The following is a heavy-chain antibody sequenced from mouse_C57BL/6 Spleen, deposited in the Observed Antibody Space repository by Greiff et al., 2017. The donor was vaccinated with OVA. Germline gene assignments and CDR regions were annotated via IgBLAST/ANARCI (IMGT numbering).Heavy chain of an antibody. CDR2: IDPEDGET. CDR3: ARGITTVVADWYFDV. D-gene: IGHD1-1*01. CDR1: GFNIKDYY. J-gene: IGHJ1*03. Sequence: VQLQQSGAELVKPGASVKLSCTASGFNIKDYYMHWVKQRTEQGLEWIGRIDPEDGETKSAPKFQGKATITADTSSNTAYLQLSSLTSEDTAVYYCARGITTVVADWYFDVWGTGTTVTVSS. V-gene: IGHV14-2*01.